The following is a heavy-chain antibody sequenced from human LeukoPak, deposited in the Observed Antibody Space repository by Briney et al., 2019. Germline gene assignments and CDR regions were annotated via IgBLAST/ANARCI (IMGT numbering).Heavy chain of an antibody. CDR2: IIPILGIA. D-gene: IGHD2-2*02. J-gene: IGHJ4*02. CDR3: AREIVVVPAAILGDFDY. Sequence: GASVKVSCKASGGTFSSYAISWVRQAPGQGLEWMGRIIPILGIANYAQKFQGRVTITADKSTSTAYMELSSLRSEDTAVYYCAREIVVVPAAILGDFDYWGQGTLVTVSS. CDR1: GGTFSSYA. V-gene: IGHV1-69*04.